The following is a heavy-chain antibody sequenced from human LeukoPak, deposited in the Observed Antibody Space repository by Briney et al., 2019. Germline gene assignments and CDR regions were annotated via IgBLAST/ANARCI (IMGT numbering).Heavy chain of an antibody. CDR1: GGTFSSYA. D-gene: IGHD1-7*01. CDR3: ARDSDRRGTTGY. CDR2: IIPIFGTA. Sequence: SVKVSCKASGGTFSSYAISWVRQAPGQGLEWMGGIIPIFGTANYAQKFQGRVTITTDESTSTAYMELSSLRSEDTAVYYCARDSDRRGTTGYWGQGTLVTVSS. V-gene: IGHV1-69*05. J-gene: IGHJ4*02.